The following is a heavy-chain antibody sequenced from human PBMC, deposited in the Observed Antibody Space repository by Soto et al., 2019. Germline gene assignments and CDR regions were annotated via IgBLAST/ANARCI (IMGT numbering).Heavy chain of an antibody. CDR1: GFSLSTSGVG. CDR2: IYWDHDK. CDR3: APRRWGRVTTFPFDY. V-gene: IGHV2-5*02. J-gene: IGHJ4*02. D-gene: IGHD4-17*01. Sequence: QITLKESGPTLVKPTQTLTLTCTFSGFSLSTSGVGVGWIRQPPGKALEWLALIYWDHDKRYSPSLKSRLTIPNTPASSEVDRTRASMDPVDTAKCYGAPRRWGRVTTFPFDYWGQGTLVTVSS.